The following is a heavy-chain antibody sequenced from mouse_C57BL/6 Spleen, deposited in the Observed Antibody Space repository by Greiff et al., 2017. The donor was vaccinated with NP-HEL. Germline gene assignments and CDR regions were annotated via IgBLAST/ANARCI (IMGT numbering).Heavy chain of an antibody. J-gene: IGHJ4*01. D-gene: IGHD1-1*01. CDR3: ARSLYYGSSWGAMDY. CDR2: IWSGGST. V-gene: IGHV2-2*01. Sequence: VQLVESGPGLVQPSQSLSITCTVSGFSLTSYGVHWVRQSPGKGLEWLGVIWSGGSTDYNAAFISRLSISKDNSKSQVFFKMNSLQADDTAIYYCARSLYYGSSWGAMDYWGQGTSVTVSS. CDR1: GFSLTSYG.